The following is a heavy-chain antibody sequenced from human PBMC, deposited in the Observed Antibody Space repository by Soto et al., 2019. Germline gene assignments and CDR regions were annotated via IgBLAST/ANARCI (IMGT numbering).Heavy chain of an antibody. D-gene: IGHD3-10*01. CDR1: GITLNSHA. J-gene: IGHJ3*02. Sequence: PGGSLRLSCMASGITLNSHAMSWVRQAPGKGLEWVSIIGAGGTIYYSDSVKGRFTISKDTSKSTVYLQMNSLRADDTAVYFCAKDLRPGAGAFDIWGQGTMVTVSS. CDR2: IGAGGTI. V-gene: IGHV3-23*01. CDR3: AKDLRPGAGAFDI.